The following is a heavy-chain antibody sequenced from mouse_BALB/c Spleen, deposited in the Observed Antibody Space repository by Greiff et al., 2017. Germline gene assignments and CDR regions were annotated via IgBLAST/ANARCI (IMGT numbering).Heavy chain of an antibody. CDR2: IYPGDGDT. CDR3: ARRGTTVVPFDY. Sequence: VQLQQSGAELARPGASVKLSCKASGYTFTSYWMQWVKQRPGQGLEWIGAIYPGDGDTRYTQKFKGKATLTADKSSSTAYMQLSSLASEDSAVYYCARRGTTVVPFDYWGQGTTLTVSS. CDR1: GYTFTSYW. V-gene: IGHV1-87*01. D-gene: IGHD1-1*01. J-gene: IGHJ2*01.